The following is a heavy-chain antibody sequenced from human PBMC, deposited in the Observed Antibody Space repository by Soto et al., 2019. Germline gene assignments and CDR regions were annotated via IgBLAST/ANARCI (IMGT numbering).Heavy chain of an antibody. CDR1: GPTFITYF. D-gene: IGHD2-2*01. Sequence: QLQLVQSGAQVTKPGASVKVSCRISGPTFITYFIHWVRQAPGQGLEWMGWIDPKSGGTTYEPKFRGRVTMTRDTSINTASMDLNRLTSDDTAMYYCARVSVDVPAWGQGTLITVSS. V-gene: IGHV1-2*02. CDR2: IDPKSGGT. CDR3: ARVSVDVPA. J-gene: IGHJ4*02.